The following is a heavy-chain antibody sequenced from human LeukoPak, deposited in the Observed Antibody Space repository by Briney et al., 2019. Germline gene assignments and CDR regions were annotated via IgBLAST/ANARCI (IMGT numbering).Heavy chain of an antibody. J-gene: IGHJ6*02. CDR1: GYTLTELS. Sequence: ASVKVSCKVSGYTLTELSMHWVRQAPGKGLEWMGGFDPEDGETIYAQKFQGRVTMTEDTSTDTAYMELSSLRSEDTAVYYCATGGAEGEQQQTWGQGTTVTVSS. D-gene: IGHD6-13*01. V-gene: IGHV1-24*01. CDR2: FDPEDGET. CDR3: ATGGAEGEQQQT.